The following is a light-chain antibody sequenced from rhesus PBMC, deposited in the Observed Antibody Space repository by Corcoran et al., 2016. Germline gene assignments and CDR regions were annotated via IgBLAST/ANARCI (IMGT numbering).Light chain of an antibody. V-gene: IGKV3-10*01. CDR1: QSVSSY. CDR3: YQHSSGWT. CDR2: GAS. J-gene: IGKJ1*01. Sequence: QVILTQSPATLSLSPGERATLSCRASQSVSSYLAWYQQKPGQAPRLLTYGASTRATGIPDRFSGSGSGTDCVLTISSLEPEDVAVYYCYQHSSGWTFGQGTKVEIK.